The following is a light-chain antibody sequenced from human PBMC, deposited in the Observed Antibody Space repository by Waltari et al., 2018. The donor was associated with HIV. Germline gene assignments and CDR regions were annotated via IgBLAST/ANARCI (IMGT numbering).Light chain of an antibody. Sequence: QSALTQPRSVSGSPGHSVTISCTGSASDVGGYHYFSWYQQHPGKAPKRLMYDVNKRPSGVPDRFSGSKAGNTAALTISGLQTEDEADYYCCSYAGSSYVFGTETKVTVL. CDR2: DVN. J-gene: IGLJ1*01. CDR3: CSYAGSSYV. CDR1: ASDVGGYHY. V-gene: IGLV2-11*01.